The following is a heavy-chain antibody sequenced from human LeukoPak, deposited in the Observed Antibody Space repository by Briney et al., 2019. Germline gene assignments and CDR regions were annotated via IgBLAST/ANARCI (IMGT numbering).Heavy chain of an antibody. J-gene: IGHJ4*02. CDR3: ARVGTYGDLFDY. CDR1: GGSISSSSYY. V-gene: IGHV4-39*07. Sequence: PSETLSLTCTVSGGSISSSSYYWGWIRQPPGKGLEWIGSIYYSGNTYYNPSLKSRVTISVDTSKNQFSLKLSSVTAAATAVYYCARVGTYGDLFDYWGQGTLVTVSS. CDR2: IYYSGNT. D-gene: IGHD4-17*01.